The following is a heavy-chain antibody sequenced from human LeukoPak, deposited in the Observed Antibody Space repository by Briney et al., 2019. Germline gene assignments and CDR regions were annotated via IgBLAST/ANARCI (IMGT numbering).Heavy chain of an antibody. Sequence: QPGGSLRLSCAASGFTFSSYSMNWVRQAPGKGLEWVPYISSSSTIYYADSVKGRFTISRDNAKNSLYLQMNSLRAEDTAVYYCATYPAAIRYYFDYWGQGTLVTVSS. CDR3: ATYPAAIRYYFDY. CDR2: ISSSSTI. V-gene: IGHV3-48*01. CDR1: GFTFSSYS. J-gene: IGHJ4*02. D-gene: IGHD2-2*02.